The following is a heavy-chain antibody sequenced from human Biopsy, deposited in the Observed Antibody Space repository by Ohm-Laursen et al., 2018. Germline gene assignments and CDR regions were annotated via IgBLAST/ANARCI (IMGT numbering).Heavy chain of an antibody. J-gene: IGHJ1*01. CDR1: GGTFSNYG. V-gene: IGHV1-69*06. CDR2: NIPFLGTG. CDR3: ATKLTGYFHH. D-gene: IGHD3-9*01. Sequence: SSVKVSCKVPGGTFSNYGVNWVRQAPGQGLEWLGGNIPFLGTGNYAQKFQDRVTVAADTSTSTATMELRSLRSDDTAVYYCATKLTGYFHHWGQGTLVIVSS.